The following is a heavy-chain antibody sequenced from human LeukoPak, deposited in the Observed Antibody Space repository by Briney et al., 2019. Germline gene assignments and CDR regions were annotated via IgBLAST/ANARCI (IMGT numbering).Heavy chain of an antibody. CDR3: ARGPYYDSWSGAGY. D-gene: IGHD3-3*01. V-gene: IGHV1-8*01. Sequence: ASVKVSCKASGYTFTSYDVNWVRQATGQGLEWMGWMNPNSGNTGLAQKFQGRVTLTRDTSLSTAYMELSNLRSDDTAVYYCARGPYYDSWSGAGYWGQGTLVTVSS. CDR2: MNPNSGNT. J-gene: IGHJ4*02. CDR1: GYTFTSYD.